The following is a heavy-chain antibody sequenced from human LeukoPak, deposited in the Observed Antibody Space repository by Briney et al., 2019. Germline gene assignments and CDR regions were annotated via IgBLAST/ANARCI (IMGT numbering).Heavy chain of an antibody. CDR2: ISTYNGNT. CDR1: GYTFTDYG. CDR3: ARVLGRQIAVAGDDY. J-gene: IGHJ4*02. V-gene: IGHV1-18*01. D-gene: IGHD6-19*01. Sequence: GASVKVSCKASGYTFTDYGIHWVRQAPGRGLEWMGWISTYNGNTNYVQNLQGRVAMTTDASTSTAFMELRSLRSDDTAVYYCARVLGRQIAVAGDDYWGQGTLVTVSS.